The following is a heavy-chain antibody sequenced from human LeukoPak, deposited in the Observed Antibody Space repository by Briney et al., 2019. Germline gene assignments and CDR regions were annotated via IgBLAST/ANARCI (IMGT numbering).Heavy chain of an antibody. CDR3: ARDYGDYSSWFDP. J-gene: IGHJ5*02. V-gene: IGHV1-2*02. D-gene: IGHD4-17*01. CDR1: GYTFTGHY. Sequence: ASVKVSCKASGYTFTGHYLHWVRQAPGQGPEWMGWSNPKSGGTNYAQKFQGRVTMTRDTSISTAYMELNRLTSDDTAVYYCARDYGDYSSWFDPWGRGTLVTVSS. CDR2: SNPKSGGT.